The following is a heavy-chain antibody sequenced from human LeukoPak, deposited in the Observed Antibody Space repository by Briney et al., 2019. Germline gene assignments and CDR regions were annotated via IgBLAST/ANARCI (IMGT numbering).Heavy chain of an antibody. V-gene: IGHV1-69*04. CDR3: ARFLGGFGITGTTDY. D-gene: IGHD1-7*01. CDR2: IIPILGIA. CDR1: GGTFSSYA. J-gene: IGHJ4*02. Sequence: ASVKVSCKASGGTFSSYAISWVRQAPGQGLEWMGRIIPILGIANYAQKFQGRVTITADKSTSTAYMELSSLRSEDTAVYYCARFLGGFGITGTTDYWGQGTLVTVSS.